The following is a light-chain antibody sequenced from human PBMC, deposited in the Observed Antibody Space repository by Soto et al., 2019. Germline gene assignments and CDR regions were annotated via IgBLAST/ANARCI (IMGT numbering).Light chain of an antibody. CDR3: QQRNVWPPIT. CDR2: DST. Sequence: VLTESPAPLSLSPGARATLCWRASQSIHTSLAWYQQKPGQPPRLVVYDSTLRANGVPDRFGGSRSGTEFTLTINNLEPEDFAVYYCQQRNVWPPITFGQGTRLEIK. CDR1: QSIHTS. V-gene: IGKV3-11*01. J-gene: IGKJ5*01.